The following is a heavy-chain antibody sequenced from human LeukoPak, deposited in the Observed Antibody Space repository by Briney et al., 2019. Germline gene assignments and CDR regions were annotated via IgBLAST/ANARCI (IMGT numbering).Heavy chain of an antibody. V-gene: IGHV1-18*01. CDR3: ARSPFPWLPLYCDY. CDR2: ISAYNGNT. CDR1: GYTFTSYD. Sequence: ASVKVSCKASGYTFTSYDINWVRQATGQGLEWMGWISAYNGNTNYAQKLQGRVTMTTDTSTSTAYMELRSLRSDDTAVYYCARSPFPWLPLYCDYWGQGTLVTVSS. D-gene: IGHD5-24*01. J-gene: IGHJ4*02.